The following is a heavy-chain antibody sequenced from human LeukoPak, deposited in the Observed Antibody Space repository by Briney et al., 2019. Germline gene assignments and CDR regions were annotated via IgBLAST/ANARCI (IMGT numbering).Heavy chain of an antibody. J-gene: IGHJ4*02. CDR3: AKRGSYSSSFTSTFDY. CDR1: GFTFSDYA. V-gene: IGHV3-23*01. D-gene: IGHD6-6*01. CDR2: INSGGAI. Sequence: GGSLRLSCAASGFTFSDYATTWVRQAPGKGLEWVPTINSGGAINYADSVKGRFTISRDNPKNTLYLQMNSLRAEDTAVYYCAKRGSYSSSFTSTFDYWGQETLVTVSS.